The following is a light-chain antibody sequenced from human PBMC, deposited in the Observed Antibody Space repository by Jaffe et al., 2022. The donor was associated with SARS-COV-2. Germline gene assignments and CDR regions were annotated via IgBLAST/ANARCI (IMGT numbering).Light chain of an antibody. J-gene: IGKJ3*01. CDR2: AAS. CDR1: QGIRNF. CDR3: QHVNKYVS. V-gene: IGKV1-9*01. Sequence: DIQLTQSPAFLSASVGDRVTITCRASQGIRNFLAWYQQKPGQAPNLLIYAASTLQTGVPSRFTGSGSGTEFTLTISSLQPEDFATYYCQHVNKYVSFGPGTKVDIK.